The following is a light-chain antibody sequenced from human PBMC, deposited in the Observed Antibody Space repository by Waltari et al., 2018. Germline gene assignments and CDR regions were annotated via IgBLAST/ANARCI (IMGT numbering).Light chain of an antibody. CDR2: RLS. Sequence: DIQMTQSPYTLSASVGDKVTITCRASQSISRWVAWYQQKPGKAPKLLIYRLSSLESGVPSRFSGTGSGTEFTLTISSLQPDDFATYYCQQYNSRPWTFCQGTKVEIK. CDR3: QQYNSRPWT. V-gene: IGKV1-5*03. CDR1: QSISRW. J-gene: IGKJ1*01.